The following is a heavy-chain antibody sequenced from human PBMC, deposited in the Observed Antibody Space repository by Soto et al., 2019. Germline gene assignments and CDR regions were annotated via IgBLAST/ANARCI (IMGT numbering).Heavy chain of an antibody. CDR2: IIPILGIA. D-gene: IGHD7-27*01. CDR1: GGTFSSYT. V-gene: IGHV1-69*02. CDR3: ASKLTGIDNDAFDI. J-gene: IGHJ3*02. Sequence: ASVKVSCKASGGTFSSYTISWVRQAPGQGLEWMGRIIPILGIANYAQKFQGRVTITADKSTSTAYMELSSLRSEDTAVYYCASKLTGIDNDAFDIWGQGTMVTVSS.